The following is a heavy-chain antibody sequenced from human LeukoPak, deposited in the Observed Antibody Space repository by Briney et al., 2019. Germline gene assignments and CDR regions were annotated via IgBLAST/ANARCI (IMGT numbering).Heavy chain of an antibody. CDR2: MNPNSGNT. CDR1: GYIFMNYG. V-gene: IGHV1-8*02. CDR3: ARVPGGLLWFGELYYYYGMDV. Sequence: GASVKVSCKTSGYIFMNYGINWVRQATGQGLEWMGWMNPNSGNTGYAQKFQGRVTMTRNTSISTAYMELSSLRSEDTAVYYCARVPGGLLWFGELYYYYGMDVWGQGTTVTVSS. J-gene: IGHJ6*02. D-gene: IGHD3-10*01.